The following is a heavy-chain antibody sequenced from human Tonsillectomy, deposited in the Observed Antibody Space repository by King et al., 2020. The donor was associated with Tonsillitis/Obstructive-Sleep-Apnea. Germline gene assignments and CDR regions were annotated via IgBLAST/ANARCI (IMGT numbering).Heavy chain of an antibody. Sequence: VQLVESGGALVQPGRSLRLSCAASGFTFDDYAMHWVRQPPGKGLEWVSGISWNSDIIGYADSVKGRFTISRDNAKNSLYLQMNSLRAEDTALYYCAKDPRLYGDYVLLESFDYWGQGTLVTVSS. D-gene: IGHD4-17*01. CDR3: AKDPRLYGDYVLLESFDY. CDR1: GFTFDDYA. CDR2: ISWNSDII. V-gene: IGHV3-9*01. J-gene: IGHJ4*02.